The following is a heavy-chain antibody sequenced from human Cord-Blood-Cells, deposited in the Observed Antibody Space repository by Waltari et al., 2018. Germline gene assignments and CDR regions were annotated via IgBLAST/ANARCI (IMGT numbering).Heavy chain of an antibody. V-gene: IGHV3-21*01. CDR1: GFTFRSYS. J-gene: IGHJ4*02. CDR3: ATSGPDIVVVPAAIDY. D-gene: IGHD2-2*01. Sequence: EVQLVESGGGLVKPGGSLRLSCAASGFTFRSYSMNWVRQAPGKGLEWVSSISSSSSYIYYADSVKGRFTISRDNAKNSLYLQMNSLRAEDTAVYYCATSGPDIVVVPAAIDYWGQGTLVTVSS. CDR2: ISSSSSYI.